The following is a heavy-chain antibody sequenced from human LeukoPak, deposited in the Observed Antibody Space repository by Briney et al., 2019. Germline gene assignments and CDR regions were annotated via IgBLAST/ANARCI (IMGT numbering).Heavy chain of an antibody. CDR3: AKSDLNYGGNPDY. CDR2: ISSSGSTI. CDR1: AFTFSSYG. Sequence: GGSLRLSCAASAFTFSSYGMSWVRQAPGKGLEWVSYISSSGSTIYYADSVKGRFTISRDNSKNTLYLQMNSLRAEDTAVYYCAKSDLNYGGNPDYWGQGTLVTVSS. D-gene: IGHD4-23*01. V-gene: IGHV3-23*01. J-gene: IGHJ4*02.